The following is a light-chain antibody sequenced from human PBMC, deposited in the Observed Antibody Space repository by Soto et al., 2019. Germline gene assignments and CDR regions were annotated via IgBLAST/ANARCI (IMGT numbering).Light chain of an antibody. CDR2: EVS. CDR3: TSYAGSNIWV. Sequence: QSALTQPPSASGSPGQSVTICCTGTSSDVGPYNYVSWYQQYPGKAPKLMIYEVSKRPSGVPDRFSGSKSGKTASLTVSGLQPEDEADSYCTSYAGSNIWVFGGGTKLTVL. CDR1: SSDVGPYNY. V-gene: IGLV2-8*01. J-gene: IGLJ3*02.